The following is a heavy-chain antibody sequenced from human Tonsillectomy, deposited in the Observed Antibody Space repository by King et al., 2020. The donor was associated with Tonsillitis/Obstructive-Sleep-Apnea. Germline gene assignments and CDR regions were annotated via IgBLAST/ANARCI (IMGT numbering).Heavy chain of an antibody. D-gene: IGHD3-22*01. CDR2: ISAYNGNT. Sequence: VQLVESGAEVKKPGASVKVSCKASGYTFTSYGISWVRQAPGQGLEWMGWISAYNGNTNYAQKLQGRVTMTTDTSTRTAYMELRSLRSDDTAVHYCARDGYYDSSGYYPALGYWGQGTLVTVSS. CDR1: GYTFTSYG. V-gene: IGHV1-18*01. CDR3: ARDGYYDSSGYYPALGY. J-gene: IGHJ4*02.